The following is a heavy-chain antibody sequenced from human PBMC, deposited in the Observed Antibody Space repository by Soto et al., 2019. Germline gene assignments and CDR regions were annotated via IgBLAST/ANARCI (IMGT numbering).Heavy chain of an antibody. D-gene: IGHD6-19*01. V-gene: IGHV3-30*18. CDR2: ISYDGSNK. Sequence: GGSLRLSCAASGFTFSSYGMHWVRQAPGKGLEWVAVISYDGSNKYYADSVKGRFTISRDNSKNTLYLQMNSLRAEDTAVYYCAKDGIAVAPIANYYYYYYMDVWGKGTTVTVSS. CDR3: AKDGIAVAPIANYYYYYYMDV. J-gene: IGHJ6*03. CDR1: GFTFSSYG.